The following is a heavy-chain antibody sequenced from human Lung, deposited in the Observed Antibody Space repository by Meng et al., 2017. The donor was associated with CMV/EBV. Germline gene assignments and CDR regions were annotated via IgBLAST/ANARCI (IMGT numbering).Heavy chain of an antibody. D-gene: IGHD1-26*01. Sequence: AKLVRSGGEVKKPWASVKVSCKASGYTFTNYGITWVRQAPGQGLEWMGWINAYNGDTNYAQTLQGRVTMTTDTSTSTAYMELRSLRSDDTAVYYCARVEVGITSGDYWGQGTLVTVSS. CDR1: GYTFTNYG. J-gene: IGHJ4*02. V-gene: IGHV1-18*01. CDR2: INAYNGDT. CDR3: ARVEVGITSGDY.